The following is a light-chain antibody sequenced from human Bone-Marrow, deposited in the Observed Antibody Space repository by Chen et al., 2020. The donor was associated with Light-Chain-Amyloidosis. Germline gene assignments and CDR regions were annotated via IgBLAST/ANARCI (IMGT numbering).Light chain of an antibody. J-gene: IGLJ1*01. CDR3: SSYTITNTLV. CDR2: EVT. Sequence: QSALTQPASVSGSPGQSITISCTGTSSDVGGDNHVSWYQQHPDKAPKLMIYEVTNRPSWVPDRFSSSKADNTASLTMSGLQNEDEAEYFCSSYTITNTLVFGSGTRVTVL. V-gene: IGLV2-14*01. CDR1: SSDVGGDNH.